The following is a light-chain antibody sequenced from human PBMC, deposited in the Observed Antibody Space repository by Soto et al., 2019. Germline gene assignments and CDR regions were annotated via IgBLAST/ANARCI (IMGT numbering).Light chain of an antibody. CDR1: QSVSSN. CDR3: QQYNNWPQT. J-gene: IGKJ2*01. V-gene: IGKV3D-15*01. CDR2: GAS. Sequence: IVMTQSPATLSVSPGERATLSCRASQSVSSNLAWYQQKPGQAPRLLIYGASTRATGIPARFSGSGSGTEIPLTIRSLQSEDFAVYHCQQYNNWPQTFGQGTKLEIK.